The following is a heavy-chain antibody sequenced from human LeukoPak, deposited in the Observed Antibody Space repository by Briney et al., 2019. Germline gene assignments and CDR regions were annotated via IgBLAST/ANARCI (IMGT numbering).Heavy chain of an antibody. CDR3: ARAMVRGVIIIFDY. D-gene: IGHD3-10*01. CDR1: GGSISSYY. J-gene: IGHJ4*02. CDR2: IYYSGST. Sequence: PSETLSLTCTVSGGSISSYYWSWIRQPPGKGLEWIGYIYYSGSTNYNPSLKSRVTISVDTSKNQFSLKLSSVTAADTAVYYCARAMVRGVIIIFDYWGQGTLVTVSS. V-gene: IGHV4-59*01.